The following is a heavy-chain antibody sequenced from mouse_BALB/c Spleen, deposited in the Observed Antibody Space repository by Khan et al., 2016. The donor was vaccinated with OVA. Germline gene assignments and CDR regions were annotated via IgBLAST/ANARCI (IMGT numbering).Heavy chain of an antibody. Sequence: QVQLKQSGPELVKPGASVRISCEASGSTFTNYYVHWVKQRPGQGLEWIGWIYPGNVNTTYNENFKGKATLTADKSSSTAYMLLSSLTSEDSAVXFCARGDYYGTYAMDYWGQGTSVIVSS. D-gene: IGHD1-1*01. J-gene: IGHJ4*01. CDR3: ARGDYYGTYAMDY. CDR1: GSTFTNYY. V-gene: IGHV1S56*01. CDR2: IYPGNVNT.